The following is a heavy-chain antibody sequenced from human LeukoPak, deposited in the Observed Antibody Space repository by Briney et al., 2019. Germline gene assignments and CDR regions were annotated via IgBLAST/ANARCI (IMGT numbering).Heavy chain of an antibody. V-gene: IGHV4-30-2*01. D-gene: IGHD3-10*01. Sequence: SETLSLTCAVSGGSISSGGYSWSWIRQPPGKGLEWIGYIYHSGSTYYNPSLKSRVTISVDRSKNQFSLKLSSVTAADTAVYYCARGADYYGNFDYWGQGTLVTVSS. J-gene: IGHJ4*02. CDR3: ARGADYYGNFDY. CDR1: GGSISSGGYS. CDR2: IYHSGST.